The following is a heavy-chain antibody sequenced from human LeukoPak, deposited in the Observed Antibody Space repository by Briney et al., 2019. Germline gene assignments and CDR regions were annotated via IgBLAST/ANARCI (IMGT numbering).Heavy chain of an antibody. V-gene: IGHV3-7*01. Sequence: GGSLRLSCAVAGLTFNNAWMSWDRQAPGKGLEWVATIKDDGSDRYHVDSVTGRLTISRDNAKKSLYLQMNSLRVEDTAVYYCANLGYSDGGQGTLVTVSS. CDR2: IKDDGSDR. CDR1: GLTFNNAW. CDR3: ANLGYSD. J-gene: IGHJ4*02. D-gene: IGHD5-12*01.